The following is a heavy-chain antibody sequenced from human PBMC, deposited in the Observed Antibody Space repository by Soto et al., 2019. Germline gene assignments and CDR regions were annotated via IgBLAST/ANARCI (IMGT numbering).Heavy chain of an antibody. V-gene: IGHV4-59*08. CDR2: IYYSGST. D-gene: IGHD3-22*01. J-gene: IGHJ5*02. CDR3: ARYDSSGSWFDP. CDR1: GGSISSYY. Sequence: SETLSLTCTVSGGSISSYYWCWIRQPPGKGLEWIGYIYYSGSTYYNPSLKSRVTISVDTSKNQFSLKLSSVTAADTAVYYCARYDSSGSWFDPWGQGTLVTVSS.